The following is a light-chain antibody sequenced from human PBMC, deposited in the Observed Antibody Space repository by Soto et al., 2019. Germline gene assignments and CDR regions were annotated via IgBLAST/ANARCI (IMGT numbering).Light chain of an antibody. CDR1: QSVSSS. CDR2: GAS. CDR3: QQYNRWPPWT. V-gene: IGKV3-15*01. J-gene: IGKJ1*01. Sequence: EVVMTQSPATLSVSPGERATLSCRASQSVSSSFAWYQQKPGQAPRLLIYGASTRATGIPVRFSGSGSGTDFNLTISSLQSEDFAGYYCQQYNRWPPWTFGQGTKVEIK.